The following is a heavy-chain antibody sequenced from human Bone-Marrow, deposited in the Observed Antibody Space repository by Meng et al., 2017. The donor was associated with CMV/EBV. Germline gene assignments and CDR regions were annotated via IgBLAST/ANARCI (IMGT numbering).Heavy chain of an antibody. V-gene: IGHV3-7*01. J-gene: IGHJ3*02. Sequence: GESLKISRAASGFTFSSYWMSWVRQAPGKGLEWVANIKQDGSEKYYVDSVKGRFTIPRDNAKNSLYLQMNRLRAEDTAVYYCARVMAPDYAFDIWGQGAMVTV. CDR2: IKQDGSEK. CDR1: GFTFSSYW. CDR3: ARVMAPDYAFDI. D-gene: IGHD5-24*01.